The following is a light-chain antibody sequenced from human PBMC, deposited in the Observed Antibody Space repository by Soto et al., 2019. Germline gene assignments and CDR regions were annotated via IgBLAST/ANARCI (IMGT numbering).Light chain of an antibody. V-gene: IGKV3-15*01. CDR1: QSVSSN. CDR2: GAS. Sequence: EIVMTQSPATLSVSPGERATLSCRASQSVSSNLAWYQQKPGQAPRLLIYGASTRATGIPARFSGSGSGTEFTLTISSLQSEDFAVYYCQQYNNWPPWTFXQGTTVDIK. J-gene: IGKJ1*01. CDR3: QQYNNWPPWT.